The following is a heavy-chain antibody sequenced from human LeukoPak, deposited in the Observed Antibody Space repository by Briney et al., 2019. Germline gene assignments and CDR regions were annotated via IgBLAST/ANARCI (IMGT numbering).Heavy chain of an antibody. Sequence: ASVKVSCKASGYTFTRYYMHWVGQAPGQGLGWMGIINPSGGSTSYAQKFQGRVTMTRDTSTSTVYMELSSLRSEDTAVYYCARASSGGDYVWYFDYWGQGTLVTVSS. J-gene: IGHJ4*02. CDR1: GYTFTRYY. V-gene: IGHV1-46*01. CDR3: ARASSGGDYVWYFDY. D-gene: IGHD4-17*01. CDR2: INPSGGST.